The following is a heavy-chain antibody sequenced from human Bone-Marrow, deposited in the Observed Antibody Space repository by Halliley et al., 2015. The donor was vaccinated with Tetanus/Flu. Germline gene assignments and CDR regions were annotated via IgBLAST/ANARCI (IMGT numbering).Heavy chain of an antibody. D-gene: IGHD3-16*01. CDR3: ARNLQTGETDS. CDR1: GASINSFY. Sequence: TLSLPCSVSGASINSFYWSWIRQPPGKGLEWIGYIYYSGSTSYNPSLKSRVTISVDTSKNQFSLNLTSVTAADTAVYYCARNLQTGETDSWGQGSLVTVSS. V-gene: IGHV4-59*01. J-gene: IGHJ4*02. CDR2: IYYSGST.